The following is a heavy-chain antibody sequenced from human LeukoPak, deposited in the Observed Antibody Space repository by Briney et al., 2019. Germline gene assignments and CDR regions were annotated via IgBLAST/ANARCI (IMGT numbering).Heavy chain of an antibody. Sequence: GGSLRLSCVVSDFTFAVSWVRQAPGKGLEWISTINGRGDDSFHADSVKGRFTISRDTSKNTLYLHMSSLRAADTAMYFCVRMRGPERRHCFDYWSQGALLIVSS. D-gene: IGHD1-1*01. J-gene: IGHJ4*02. CDR2: INGRGDDS. V-gene: IGHV3-23*01. CDR3: VRMRGPERRHCFDY. CDR1: DFTFA.